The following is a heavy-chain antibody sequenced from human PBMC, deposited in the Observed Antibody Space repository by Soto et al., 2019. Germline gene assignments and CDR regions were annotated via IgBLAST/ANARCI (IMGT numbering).Heavy chain of an antibody. Sequence: GGSLRLSCAVSGFTFSSYEMNWVRQAPGKGLEWVSYIGTSGKTIYYADSVRGRFTISRDNAKNSLYLQMKSLRAEDTAVYFCARDPAIYSGKFDYGLDVWGRGTTVTVSS. CDR2: IGTSGKTI. V-gene: IGHV3-48*03. J-gene: IGHJ6*02. CDR3: ARDPAIYSGKFDYGLDV. CDR1: GFTFSSYE. D-gene: IGHD4-4*01.